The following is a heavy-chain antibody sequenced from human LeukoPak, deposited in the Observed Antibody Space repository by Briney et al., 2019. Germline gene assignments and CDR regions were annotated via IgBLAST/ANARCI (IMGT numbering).Heavy chain of an antibody. V-gene: IGHV2-5*01. CDR1: GFSLSTSEVG. J-gene: IGHJ4*02. CDR3: AHRRDDGLVDY. D-gene: IGHD4-17*01. CDR2: IYWNDDK. Sequence: SGPTLVKPTQTLTLTCTFSGFSLSTSEVGVGWIRQPPGKALEWLALIYWNDDKRYSPSLKSRLTITKDTSKNQVVLTMTNMGPVDTATYYCAHRRDDGLVDYWGQGTLVTVSS.